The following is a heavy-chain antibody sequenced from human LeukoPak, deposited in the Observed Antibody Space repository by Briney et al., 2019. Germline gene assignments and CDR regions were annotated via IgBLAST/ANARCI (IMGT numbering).Heavy chain of an antibody. V-gene: IGHV3-30*03. CDR3: ARAQVRYYDSSGFDP. J-gene: IGHJ5*02. Sequence: GGSLRLSCAASGFTFSSYGMHWVRQAPGKGLEWVAVISYDGSNKYYADSVKGRFTISRDNSKNTLYLQMNSLRAEDTAVYYCARAQVRYYDSSGFDPWGQGTLVTVSS. CDR2: ISYDGSNK. D-gene: IGHD3-22*01. CDR1: GFTFSSYG.